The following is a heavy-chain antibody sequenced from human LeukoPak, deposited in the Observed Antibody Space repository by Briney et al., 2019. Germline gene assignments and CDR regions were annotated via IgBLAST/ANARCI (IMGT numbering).Heavy chain of an antibody. CDR2: INPNSGGT. J-gene: IGHJ3*02. Sequence: ASVKVSCKASGYTFTGYYMHWVRQAPGQGLEWMGWINPNSGGTNYAQKFQGRVTMTRDTSTSTAYMELSRLISDDTAVFYCATVEVRTAAFDIWGQGTMVTVSS. CDR1: GYTFTGYY. CDR3: ATVEVRTAAFDI. D-gene: IGHD2-21*02. V-gene: IGHV1-2*02.